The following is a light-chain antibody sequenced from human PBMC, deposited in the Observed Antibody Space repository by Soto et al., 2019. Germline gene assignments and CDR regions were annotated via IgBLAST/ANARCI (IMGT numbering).Light chain of an antibody. V-gene: IGKV3-20*01. CDR1: QSVSSSY. CDR3: QQYGSSPPVT. Sequence: EIVLTQSPGTLSLSPGERATLSCRASQSVSSSYLAWYQQKPGQAPRLLIDGASGRATGIPDRFSGSGSGTDFTLTINRLEPDDCAVYYCQQYGSSPPVTFCQGTRLEIK. CDR2: GAS. J-gene: IGKJ5*01.